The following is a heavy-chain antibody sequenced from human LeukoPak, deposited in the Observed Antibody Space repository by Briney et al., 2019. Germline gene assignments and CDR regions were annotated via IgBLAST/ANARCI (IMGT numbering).Heavy chain of an antibody. CDR1: GGSISSSSYY. V-gene: IGHV4-39*01. J-gene: IGHJ5*02. CDR2: IYYSGST. CDR3: ASQSHYSSGYLSP. D-gene: IGHD3-22*01. Sequence: PSETLSLTCTVYGGSISSSSYYWGWIRQPPGKGLEWIGSIYYSGSTYYNPSLKGRVTISVDTSKNQFSLKLSSVTAADTAVYYCASQSHYSSGYLSPWGQGALVTVSP.